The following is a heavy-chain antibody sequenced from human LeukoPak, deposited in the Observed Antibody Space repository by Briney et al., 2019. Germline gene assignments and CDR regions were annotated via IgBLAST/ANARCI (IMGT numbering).Heavy chain of an antibody. Sequence: GAPVKVSCKASGYTFTGYYMHWVRQAPGQGLEGMGWINPNSGGTNYAQKFQGRVTMTRDTSISTAYMELSRLRSDDTAVYYCARVNLGYCSGGSCYWFDPWGQGTLVTVSS. CDR1: GYTFTGYY. D-gene: IGHD2-15*01. V-gene: IGHV1-2*02. CDR2: INPNSGGT. CDR3: ARVNLGYCSGGSCYWFDP. J-gene: IGHJ5*02.